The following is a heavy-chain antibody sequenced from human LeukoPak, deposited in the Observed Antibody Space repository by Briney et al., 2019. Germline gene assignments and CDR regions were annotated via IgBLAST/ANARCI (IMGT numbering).Heavy chain of an antibody. CDR1: RFTFSRYN. CDR2: ISSSSSYI. V-gene: IGHV3-21*01. J-gene: IGHJ4*02. Sequence: GGSLRLSCAASRFTFSRYNMNWVRQAPGKGPEWVSSISSSSSYIYYADSVKGRFTISRDNAKNSLYLQMNSLRAEDTAVYYCARGAPYCSGGSCMYYFDYWGQGTLVTVSS. D-gene: IGHD2-15*01. CDR3: ARGAPYCSGGSCMYYFDY.